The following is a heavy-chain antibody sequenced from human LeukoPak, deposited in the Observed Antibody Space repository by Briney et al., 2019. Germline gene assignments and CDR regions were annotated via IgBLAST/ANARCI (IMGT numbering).Heavy chain of an antibody. V-gene: IGHV1-8*01. CDR2: MNRNSGNT. Sequence: ASVKVSCKASGYTFTSYDINWVRQATGQGLEWMGWMNRNSGNTGYAQKFPGRVTMTRNTSISTAYMELSSLRSEDTAVYYCARRVGAPGYYCMDVWGKGTTVTVSS. CDR3: ARRVGAPGYYCMDV. CDR1: GYTFTSYD. J-gene: IGHJ6*03.